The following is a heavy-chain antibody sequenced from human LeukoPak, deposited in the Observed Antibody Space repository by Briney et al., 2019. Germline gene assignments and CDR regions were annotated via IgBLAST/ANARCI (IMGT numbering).Heavy chain of an antibody. CDR2: IYYSGTT. D-gene: IGHD2-2*01. Sequence: SETLSLTCTVSGGSITSGNYYWSWIRQPPGKGLEWIGYIYYSGTTYYSPSFKSRLIISVDTSKNQFSLKLSSVTAADTAVYYCARYHCTSSSCGFDPWGQGTLVTVSS. CDR1: GGSITSGNYY. J-gene: IGHJ5*02. CDR3: ARYHCTSSSCGFDP. V-gene: IGHV4-30-4*01.